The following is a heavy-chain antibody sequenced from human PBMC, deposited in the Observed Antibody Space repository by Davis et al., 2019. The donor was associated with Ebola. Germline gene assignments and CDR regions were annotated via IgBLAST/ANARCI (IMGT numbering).Heavy chain of an antibody. CDR1: GDSISSGSYY. Sequence: SETLSLTCTVSGDSISSGSYYWSWIRQPAGKGLEWIGHIYTSGSTKYNPSLESRVTISLDTSKNQFSLKLRSVTAADTAVCFCARLSGLFSSSSGALYFDLWGRGTLVSVSS. V-gene: IGHV4-61*09. J-gene: IGHJ2*01. CDR2: IYTSGST. D-gene: IGHD6-6*01. CDR3: ARLSGLFSSSSGALYFDL.